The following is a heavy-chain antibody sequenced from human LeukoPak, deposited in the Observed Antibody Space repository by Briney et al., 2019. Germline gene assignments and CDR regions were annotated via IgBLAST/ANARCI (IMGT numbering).Heavy chain of an antibody. CDR2: INWNGGST. Sequence: GGSLRLSCAASGFTFDAYTMHWVRQAPGKGLEWVSFINWNGGSTGYVDSVKGRFTISRDNAKNSLYLQMNSLRAEDTALYYCARGIDDGDNWFDSWGQGTLVTVSS. J-gene: IGHJ5*01. CDR3: ARGIDDGDNWFDS. D-gene: IGHD1-1*01. V-gene: IGHV3-20*04. CDR1: GFTFDAYT.